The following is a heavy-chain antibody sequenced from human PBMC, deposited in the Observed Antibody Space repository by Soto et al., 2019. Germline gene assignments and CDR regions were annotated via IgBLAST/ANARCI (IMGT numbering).Heavy chain of an antibody. D-gene: IGHD2-15*01. V-gene: IGHV1-3*01. CDR1: GYTFTRYA. CDR3: ARGESVVGDY. J-gene: IGHJ4*02. Sequence: GGSLRLSCAASGYTFTRYALHWVRQAPGQRLEWMAWINAGNGNTKCSQKFRDRVTITRDTSASTAYLEVSSLRSEDTAVYYCARGESVVGDYWGQGTLVTVSS. CDR2: INAGNGNT.